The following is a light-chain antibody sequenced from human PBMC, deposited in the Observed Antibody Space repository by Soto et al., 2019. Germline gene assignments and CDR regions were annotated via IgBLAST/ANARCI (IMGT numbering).Light chain of an antibody. CDR3: MQCTHWPPIT. CDR1: QSLVYSDGNTY. J-gene: IGKJ5*01. Sequence: DVVMTQSPLSLPVTLGQPASISCRSSQSLVYSDGNTYLSWFHQRPGQSPRHLIYKVSNRDSGVPDRCSGSGSGAAFTLRNSRVEAEDVGVYYCMQCTHWPPITFGQGTRLEIE. V-gene: IGKV2-30*01. CDR2: KVS.